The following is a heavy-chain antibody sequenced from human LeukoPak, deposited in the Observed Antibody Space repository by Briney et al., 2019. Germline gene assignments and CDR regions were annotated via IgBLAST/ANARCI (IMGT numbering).Heavy chain of an antibody. CDR3: ARGIRTTPYSSSSLGRSYFDY. CDR2: INHSGST. D-gene: IGHD6-6*01. J-gene: IGHJ4*02. V-gene: IGHV4-34*01. CDR1: GGSFGGYY. Sequence: SETLSLTCAVYGGSFGGYYWSWIRQPPGKGLEWIGEINHSGSTNYNPSLKSRVTISVDTSKNQFSLKLSSVTAADTAVYYCARGIRTTPYSSSSLGRSYFDYWGQGTLVTVSS.